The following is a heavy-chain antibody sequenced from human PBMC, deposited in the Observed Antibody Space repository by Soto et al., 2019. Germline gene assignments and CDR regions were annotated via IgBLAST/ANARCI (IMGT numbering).Heavy chain of an antibody. Sequence: QVQLQQWGAGLLKPSETLSLTCAVYGGSFSGYYWSWIRQPPGKGLEWIGEINHSGSTNYNPSLKRRVTISVDTSKNQFALKLSSVTAADTAVYYCARGRAGDYGGQGTLVTVSS. CDR3: ARGRAGDY. CDR2: INHSGST. D-gene: IGHD3-10*01. CDR1: GGSFSGYY. V-gene: IGHV4-34*01. J-gene: IGHJ4*02.